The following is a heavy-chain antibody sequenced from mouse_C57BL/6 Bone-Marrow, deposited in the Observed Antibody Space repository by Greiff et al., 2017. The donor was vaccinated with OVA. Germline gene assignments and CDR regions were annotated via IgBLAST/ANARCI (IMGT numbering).Heavy chain of an antibody. CDR1: GYTFTSYG. CDR3: ARQLRRRGPYYAMDY. V-gene: IGHV1-81*01. Sequence: LQESGAELARPGASVKLSCKASGYTFTSYGISWVKQRTGQGLEWIGEIFPRSGNNYYNEKFKGKATLTADKSSSTAYMELRSLTSEDAAVYFCARQLRRRGPYYAMDYWGQGTSVTVSS. CDR2: IFPRSGNN. J-gene: IGHJ4*01. D-gene: IGHD3-2*02.